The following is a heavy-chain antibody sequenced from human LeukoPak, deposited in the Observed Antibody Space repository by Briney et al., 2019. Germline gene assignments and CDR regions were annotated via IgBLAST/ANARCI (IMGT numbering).Heavy chain of an antibody. J-gene: IGHJ2*01. CDR1: GYTFTSYD. V-gene: IGHV1-8*01. Sequence: ASVKVSRKASGYTFTSYDINWVRQATGQGLEWMGWKNPNSGNTGYAQKFQGRVTMTRNTSISTAYMELSSLRSEDTAVYYCVSDRSDGGYAESNGYPTFDLWGRGTLVTVSS. D-gene: IGHD5-24*01. CDR3: VSDRSDGGYAESNGYPTFDL. CDR2: KNPNSGNT.